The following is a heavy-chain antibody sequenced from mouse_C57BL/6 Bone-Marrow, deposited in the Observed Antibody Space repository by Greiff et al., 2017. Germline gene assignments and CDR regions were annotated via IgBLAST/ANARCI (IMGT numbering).Heavy chain of an antibody. D-gene: IGHD2-1*01. CDR2: ISYSGST. J-gene: IGHJ3*01. V-gene: IGHV3-1*01. Sequence: EVQLQESGPGMVKPSQSLSLTCTVTGYSITSGYDWHWFRHFPGNKLEWMGDISYSGSTNYNPSLKSRISITHDTSKNHFFLKLNAVTTEDTATYYCARRGGNYGTWFAYWGQGTLVTVSA. CDR3: ARRGGNYGTWFAY. CDR1: GYSITSGYD.